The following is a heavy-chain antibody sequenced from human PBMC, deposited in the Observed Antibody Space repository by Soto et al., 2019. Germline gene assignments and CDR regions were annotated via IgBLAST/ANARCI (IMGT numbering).Heavy chain of an antibody. D-gene: IGHD1-1*01. V-gene: IGHV4-39*02. CDR3: ARVYRTYYLDY. J-gene: IGHJ4*02. Sequence: QLQLQESGPGLVKPSETLSLFCTVSGGSINSSGYYWGWIRQPPGKGLEWIGSIYYSGSTYYNPSLKSRVTISVDTSKNHFSLKLISVTAADTAVYYCARVYRTYYLDYWGQGTLVTVSS. CDR2: IYYSGST. CDR1: GGSINSSGYY.